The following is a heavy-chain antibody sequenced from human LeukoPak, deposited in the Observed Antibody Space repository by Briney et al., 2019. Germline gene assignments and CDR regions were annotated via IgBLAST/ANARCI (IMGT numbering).Heavy chain of an antibody. J-gene: IGHJ6*03. CDR2: IDHSGST. Sequence: PSETLSLTCAVYGGSFSGYYWSWIRQPPGKGLEWIGEIDHSGSTNYNPSLKSRVTISVDTSNNQFSLRLNSVTAADTAVYYCARGPVCSSTSCRYYYMDVWGKGTTVTISS. V-gene: IGHV4-34*01. D-gene: IGHD2-2*01. CDR3: ARGPVCSSTSCRYYYMDV. CDR1: GGSFSGYY.